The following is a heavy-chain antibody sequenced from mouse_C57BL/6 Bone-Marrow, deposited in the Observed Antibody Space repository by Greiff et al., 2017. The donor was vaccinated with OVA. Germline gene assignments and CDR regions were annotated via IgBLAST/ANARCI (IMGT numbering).Heavy chain of an antibody. D-gene: IGHD1-1*01. CDR1: GFTFSSYG. Sequence: EVKLVESGGDLVKPGGSLKLSCAASGFTFSSYGMSWVRQTPDKRLEWVATISSGGSYTYYPDSVKGRFTISRDNAKNTLYLQMSSLKSEDTAMYYCARPDYYGSSPLLWYFDVWGTGTTVTVSS. J-gene: IGHJ1*03. V-gene: IGHV5-6*01. CDR3: ARPDYYGSSPLLWYFDV. CDR2: ISSGGSYT.